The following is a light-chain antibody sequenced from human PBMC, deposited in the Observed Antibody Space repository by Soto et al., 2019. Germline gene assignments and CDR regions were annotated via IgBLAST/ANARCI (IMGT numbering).Light chain of an antibody. Sequence: IPMTQSPSTMSTSIGDTIPSTSRASQGLSSWLAWYQQKPGKAPKLLMYKGSSLESGVPSRFTASASGTEFTLTISGLQPDDFAVYYCQQARRFPITFGQGTRLEIK. CDR3: QQARRFPIT. J-gene: IGKJ5*01. CDR2: KGS. CDR1: QGLSSW. V-gene: IGKV1-5*03.